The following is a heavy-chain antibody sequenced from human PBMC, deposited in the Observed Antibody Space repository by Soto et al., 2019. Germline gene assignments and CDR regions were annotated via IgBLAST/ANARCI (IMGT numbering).Heavy chain of an antibody. CDR3: GRDGQQLAPEDCYPVTGMDV. CDR2: MGAHSGHT. D-gene: IGHD6-13*01. Sequence: QFQLVQSGAEVKKPGASVKVSCKASGYNFTRFGISWVRQAPGHGLEWMGWMGAHSGHTRQAQKFQGRLTMTTDASMNTAYLELRSLTFDDRALYYGGRDGQQLAPEDCYPVTGMDVWGQGTRVIVSS. J-gene: IGHJ6*02. CDR1: GYNFTRFG. V-gene: IGHV1-18*01.